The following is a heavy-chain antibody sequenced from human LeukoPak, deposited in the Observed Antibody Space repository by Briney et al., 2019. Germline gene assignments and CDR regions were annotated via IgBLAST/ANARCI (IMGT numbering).Heavy chain of an antibody. D-gene: IGHD6-25*01. J-gene: IGHJ4*02. V-gene: IGHV3-66*01. Sequence: GGSLRLSCAASGFTFSDYYMSWLRQAPGKGLEWVSVIYSDGNTYYADAVKGRFTISRDKSKNTVYLQMNSLRPEDTAVYYCARAAWDYWGQGTLVTVSS. CDR2: IYSDGNT. CDR3: ARAAWDY. CDR1: GFTFSDYY.